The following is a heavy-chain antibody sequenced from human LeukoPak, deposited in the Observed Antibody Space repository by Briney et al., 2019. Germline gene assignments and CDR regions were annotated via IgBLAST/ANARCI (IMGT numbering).Heavy chain of an antibody. CDR2: IYHSGST. CDR1: GGSFSGYY. V-gene: IGHV4-34*01. Sequence: PSETLSLTCAVYGGSFSGYYWSWIRQPPGKGLEWIGSIYHSGSTYYNPSLKSRVTISVDTSKNQFSLKLSSVTAADTAVYYCALGLLWFGELSGFDYWGQGTLVTVSS. D-gene: IGHD3-10*01. J-gene: IGHJ4*02. CDR3: ALGLLWFGELSGFDY.